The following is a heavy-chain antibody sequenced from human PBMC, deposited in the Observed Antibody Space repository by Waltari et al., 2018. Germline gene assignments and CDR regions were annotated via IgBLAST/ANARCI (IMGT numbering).Heavy chain of an antibody. CDR1: GYSISSGYY. V-gene: IGHV4-38-2*02. J-gene: IGHJ4*02. D-gene: IGHD1-26*01. CDR2: IYHSGGT. Sequence: QVQLQESGPGLVKPSETLSLTCAVSGYSISSGYYWGWIRQPPGKGLEWIGSIYHSGGTYYNPSLKRRVTISVDTSKNQFSLKLSAVTAADTAVYYCARDLQGGSYYGGDYWGQGTLVTVSS. CDR3: ARDLQGGSYYGGDY.